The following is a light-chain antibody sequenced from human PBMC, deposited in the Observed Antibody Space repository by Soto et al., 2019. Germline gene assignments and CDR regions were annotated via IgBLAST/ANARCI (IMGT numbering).Light chain of an antibody. J-gene: IGLJ1*01. CDR1: SSNIGANYD. CDR3: QSYDSTLSARYV. V-gene: IGLV1-40*01. Sequence: QSVLTQPPSVSGAPGQRGTISCTGSSSNIGANYDVHWYQQRPGTAPKLLIFANSNRPSGVPDRFSGSKSGTSASLVITGLQAEDEGDYCCQSYDSTLSARYVFGTGTKVTVL. CDR2: ANS.